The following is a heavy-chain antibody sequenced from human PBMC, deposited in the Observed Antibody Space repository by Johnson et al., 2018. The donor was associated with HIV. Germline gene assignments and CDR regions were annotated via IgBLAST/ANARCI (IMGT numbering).Heavy chain of an antibody. V-gene: IGHV3-66*01. Sequence: VQLVESGGGLVQPGGSLRLSCAASGFTVSSNYMSWVRQAPGKGLEWVSVIYSGGSTYYADSVKGRFTISRDNARNSLYLEMNSLRVEDTAVYYCVVYAGNDVDAFDIWG. D-gene: IGHD4-23*01. CDR2: IYSGGST. CDR1: GFTVSSNY. J-gene: IGHJ3*02. CDR3: VVYAGNDVDAFDI.